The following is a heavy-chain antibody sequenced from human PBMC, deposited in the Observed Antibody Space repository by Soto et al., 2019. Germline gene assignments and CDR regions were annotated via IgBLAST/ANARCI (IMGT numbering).Heavy chain of an antibody. CDR2: ISAYNGNS. CDR1: GYSFATSG. CDR3: ARAGQYYDASSYAN. V-gene: IGHV1-18*01. J-gene: IGHJ4*02. Sequence: QVTLVQSGAEVKKPGASIKVSCKASGYSFATSGMTWVRQAPGQGLEWEGWISAYNGNSNYDQNLQDRVTMTTDTSTNTAYLELRNLRSDDSAVYYCARAGQYYDASSYANWGQVTLVTVSS. D-gene: IGHD3-22*01.